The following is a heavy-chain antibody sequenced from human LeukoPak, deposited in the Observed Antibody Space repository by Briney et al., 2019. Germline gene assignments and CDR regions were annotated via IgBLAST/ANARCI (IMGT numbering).Heavy chain of an antibody. CDR2: ISAYNGNT. D-gene: IGHD3-22*01. CDR3: ARDDPHSHYYDSSGGGY. J-gene: IGHJ4*02. CDR1: GYTFTSYG. V-gene: IGHV1-18*01. Sequence: ASVKVSCKASGYTFTSYGISWVRQAPGQGLEWMGWISAYNGNTNYAQKLQGRVTMTTDTSTSTACMELRSLRSNDTAVYYCARDDPHSHYYDSSGGGYWGQGTLVTVSS.